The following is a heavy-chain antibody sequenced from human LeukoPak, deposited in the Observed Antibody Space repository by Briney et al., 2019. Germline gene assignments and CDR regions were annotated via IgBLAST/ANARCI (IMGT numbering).Heavy chain of an antibody. V-gene: IGHV3-21*01. CDR3: ARNPIHDYGDYWYFDL. D-gene: IGHD4-17*01. Sequence: GGSLRLSCAASGFTFSSYGMHWVRQAPGKGLEWVSSISSSTSYIHYADSLKGRFTISRDNSKNTLYLQMNSLRAEDTAVYYCARNPIHDYGDYWYFDLWGRGTLVTVSS. CDR2: ISSSTSYI. CDR1: GFTFSSYG. J-gene: IGHJ2*01.